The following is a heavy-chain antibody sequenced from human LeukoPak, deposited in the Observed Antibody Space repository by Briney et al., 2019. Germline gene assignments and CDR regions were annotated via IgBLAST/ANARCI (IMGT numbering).Heavy chain of an antibody. CDR3: AKGSNRGVATIDY. CDR2: ISYDGSNK. Sequence: TGGSLISSCAASGFTFSSYGMHWVRQAPGKGLDWVAVISYDGSNKYYADSVKGRFTISRDNSKNTLFLQVNSLRAEDTAVYYCAKGSNRGVATIDYWGQGTLVTVSS. V-gene: IGHV3-30*18. D-gene: IGHD5-12*01. J-gene: IGHJ4*02. CDR1: GFTFSSYG.